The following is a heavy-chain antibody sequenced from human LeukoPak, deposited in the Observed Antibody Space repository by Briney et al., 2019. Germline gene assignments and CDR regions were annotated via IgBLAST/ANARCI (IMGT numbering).Heavy chain of an antibody. J-gene: IGHJ4*02. CDR1: GGSISSHY. V-gene: IGHV4-59*08. CDR2: INYGGSA. CDR3: AATMVRGVHTHFDY. D-gene: IGHD3-10*01. Sequence: PSETLSLTCTVSGGSISSHYWTWIRQPPGKGLEWIGCINYGGSAQYSPSLNSRVTISVDTSKNQFSLKLSSVTAADTAVYYCAATMVRGVHTHFDYWGQGTLVTVSS.